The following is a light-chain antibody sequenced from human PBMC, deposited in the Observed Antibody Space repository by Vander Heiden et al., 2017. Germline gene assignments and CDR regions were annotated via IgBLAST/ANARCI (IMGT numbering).Light chain of an antibody. V-gene: IGLV3-25*03. Sequence: SYELTQPPSVSVSPGQTARITCSGDALPTQYAYWYQQKPGQAPVLVIYTDSERPSGIPERFSRSSSGTTVTLTISGVQAEDEADYYCQSADSSGTYWLFGGGTKLTVL. CDR1: ALPTQY. CDR2: TDS. J-gene: IGLJ3*02. CDR3: QSADSSGTYWL.